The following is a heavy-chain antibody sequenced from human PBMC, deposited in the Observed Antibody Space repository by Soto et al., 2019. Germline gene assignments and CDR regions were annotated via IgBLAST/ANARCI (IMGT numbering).Heavy chain of an antibody. J-gene: IGHJ4*02. V-gene: IGHV3-30*18. CDR3: AKDGTADFDY. Sequence: QVQLVESGGGVVQPGRSLRLSCAASGFTFSSYGMHWVRQAPGKGLEWVAVISYDGSNKYYADSVKGRFTISRDNSKNTLYLQMSSLRAEDTAVYYCAKDGTADFDYWGQGTLVTVSS. D-gene: IGHD6-19*01. CDR1: GFTFSSYG. CDR2: ISYDGSNK.